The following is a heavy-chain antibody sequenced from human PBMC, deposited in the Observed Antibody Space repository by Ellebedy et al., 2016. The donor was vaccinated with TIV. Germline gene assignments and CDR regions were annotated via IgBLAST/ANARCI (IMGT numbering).Heavy chain of an antibody. Sequence: GGSLRLSCTASGFTLNNYWMTWVRQAPGKGLEWVANINEDGTKKHYVDSVKGRFTISRDNAGNSLYLQMNSLGAEDTAVYYCARAIYGASYLWGRGTPVTVSS. D-gene: IGHD4-17*01. J-gene: IGHJ2*01. CDR2: INEDGTKK. CDR3: ARAIYGASYL. CDR1: GFTLNNYW. V-gene: IGHV3-7*01.